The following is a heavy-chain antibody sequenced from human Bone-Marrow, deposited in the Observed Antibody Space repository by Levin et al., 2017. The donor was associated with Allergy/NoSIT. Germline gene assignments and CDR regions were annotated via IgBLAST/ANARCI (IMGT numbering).Heavy chain of an antibody. CDR1: GGSISSGDYY. D-gene: IGHD3-22*01. J-gene: IGHJ3*02. CDR2: IYYSGST. CDR3: ASAYYYDSSGYYGSAFDI. V-gene: IGHV4-30-4*01. Sequence: SETLSLTCTVSGGSISSGDYYWSWIRQPPGKGLEWIGYIYYSGSTYYNPSLKSRVTISVDTSKNQFSLKLSSVTAADTAVYYCASAYYYDSSGYYGSAFDIWGQGTMVTVSS.